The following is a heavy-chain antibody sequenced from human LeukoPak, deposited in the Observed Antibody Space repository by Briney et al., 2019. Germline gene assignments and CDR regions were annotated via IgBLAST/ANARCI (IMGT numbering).Heavy chain of an antibody. J-gene: IGHJ4*02. CDR3: ARGYCSGGRCYSGVLDY. Sequence: PGGSLRLSCAASGFTVSTNYMSWVRQAPGKGLEWVSGIYTGGDTFYADSVKGRFTISRDNSKNTLYLQMNSLRTEDTAMYYCARGYCSGGRCYSGVLDYWGQGTLVTVSS. CDR1: GFTVSTNY. CDR2: IYTGGDT. D-gene: IGHD2-15*01. V-gene: IGHV3-53*01.